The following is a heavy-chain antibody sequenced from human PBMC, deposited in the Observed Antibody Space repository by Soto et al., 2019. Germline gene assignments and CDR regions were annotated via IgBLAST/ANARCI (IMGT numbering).Heavy chain of an antibody. J-gene: IGHJ4*02. CDR2: ISGSGGST. CDR1: GFTFSSYA. CDR3: AKDWQILRYFDWSPIDY. V-gene: IGHV3-23*01. D-gene: IGHD3-9*01. Sequence: GGSLRLSCAASGFTFSSYAMSWVRQAPGKGLEWVSAISGSGGSTYYADSVKGRFTISRDNSKNTLYLQMNSLRAEDTAVYYCAKDWQILRYFDWSPIDYWGQGTLVTVSS.